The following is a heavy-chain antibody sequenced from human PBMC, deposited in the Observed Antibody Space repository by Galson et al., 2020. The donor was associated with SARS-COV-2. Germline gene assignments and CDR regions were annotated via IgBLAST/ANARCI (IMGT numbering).Heavy chain of an antibody. D-gene: IGHD4-17*01. CDR2: IKGKSDGGTT. CDR1: RSNFNDAW. Sequence: GESLKISCAASRSNFNDAWMNWVRQAPGRGLEWVGRIKGKSDGGTTDYAGPVKGRFTISKDDSKNTLYLQMNSLKTEDTAVYYCTTARRYGDLGDFWGQGTLVTVFS. J-gene: IGHJ4*02. V-gene: IGHV3-15*01. CDR3: TTARRYGDLGDF.